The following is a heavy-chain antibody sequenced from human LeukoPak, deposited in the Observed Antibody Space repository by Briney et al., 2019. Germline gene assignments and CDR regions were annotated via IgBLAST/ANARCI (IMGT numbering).Heavy chain of an antibody. J-gene: IGHJ4*02. CDR2: INPSGGST. D-gene: IGHD5-12*01. CDR3: ARDLGGYTDY. Sequence: GASVTVSFTASGYTFTSYYMHWVRQAPGQGLEWMGVINPSGGSTSYAQKFQGRVTMPRDMSTSTGYMELSRLRSEDTAVYDCARDLGGYTDYWGQGTLVTVSS. V-gene: IGHV1-46*01. CDR1: GYTFTSYY.